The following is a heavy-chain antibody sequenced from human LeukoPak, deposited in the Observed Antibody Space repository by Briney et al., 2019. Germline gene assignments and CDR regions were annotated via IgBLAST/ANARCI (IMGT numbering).Heavy chain of an antibody. D-gene: IGHD6-19*01. CDR1: GFTFSYYE. CDR2: ITGGSTTK. V-gene: IGHV3-48*03. Sequence: GGSLRLSCAASGFTFSYYEMIWVRQAPGKGLKWVSYITGGSTTKNYADSVKGRFTISRDNAKNSLYLQMNSLRAEDTAIYYCARDGDIAVATAPYYFDYWGQGILVTVSS. J-gene: IGHJ4*02. CDR3: ARDGDIAVATAPYYFDY.